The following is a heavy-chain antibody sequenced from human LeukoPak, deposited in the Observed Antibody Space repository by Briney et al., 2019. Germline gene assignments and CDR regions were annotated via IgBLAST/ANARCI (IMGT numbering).Heavy chain of an antibody. V-gene: IGHV4-34*01. CDR2: INHSGST. CDR3: ARLLYGDYATLRYYYYYMDV. D-gene: IGHD4-17*01. CDR1: GGSFSGYY. Sequence: SETLSLTCAVYGGSFSGYYWSWIRQPPGKGLEWIGEINHSGSTNYNPSLKSRVTISVDTSKNQFSLKLSSVTAAATAVYYCARLLYGDYATLRYYYYYMDVWGKGTTVTISS. J-gene: IGHJ6*03.